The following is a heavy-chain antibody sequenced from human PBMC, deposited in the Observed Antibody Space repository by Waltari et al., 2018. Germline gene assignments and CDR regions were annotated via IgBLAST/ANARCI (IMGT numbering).Heavy chain of an antibody. CDR3: ARDLRHYYGSGSYSDY. V-gene: IGHV4-4*02. J-gene: IGHJ4*02. CDR1: GGSISSSTW. Sequence: QVQLVESGGGVVQPGGSLSLTCAVSGGSISSSTWWSWVRQPPGKGLEWIGEIYHSGSTNYNPSLKSRVTISVDKSKNQFSLKLSSVTAADTAVYYCARDLRHYYGSGSYSDYWGQGTLVTVSS. D-gene: IGHD3-10*01. CDR2: IYHSGST.